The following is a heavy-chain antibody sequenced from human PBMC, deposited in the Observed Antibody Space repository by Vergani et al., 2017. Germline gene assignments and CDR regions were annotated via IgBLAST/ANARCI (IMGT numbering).Heavy chain of an antibody. CDR1: GFTVSSNY. CDR2: IYSGGST. V-gene: IGHV3-66*01. D-gene: IGHD2-15*01. Sequence: VQLVESGGGVVQPGRSLRLSCAASGFTVSSNYMSWVRQAPGKGLEWVSVIYSGGSTYYADSVKGRFTISRDNAKNSLYLQMNSLRAEDTAVYYCARRLGYCSGGSCYSVGYYMDVWGKGTTVTVSS. J-gene: IGHJ6*03. CDR3: ARRLGYCSGGSCYSVGYYMDV.